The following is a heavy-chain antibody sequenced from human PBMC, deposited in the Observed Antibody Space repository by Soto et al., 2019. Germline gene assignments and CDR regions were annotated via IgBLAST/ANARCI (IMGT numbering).Heavy chain of an antibody. CDR2: IYYSGST. Sequence: SETLSLTWTVSGGSISSYYWSWIRQPPGKGLEWIGYIYYSGSTNYNPSLKSRVTISVDTSKNQFSLKLSSVTAADTAVYYCARHIGDYGAFAIRGQGTTVTISS. CDR1: GGSISSYY. CDR3: ARHIGDYGAFAI. V-gene: IGHV4-59*08. D-gene: IGHD4-17*01. J-gene: IGHJ3*02.